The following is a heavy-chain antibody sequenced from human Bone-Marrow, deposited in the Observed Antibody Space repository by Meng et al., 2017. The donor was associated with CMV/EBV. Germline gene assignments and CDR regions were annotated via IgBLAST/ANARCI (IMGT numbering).Heavy chain of an antibody. CDR3: AKDLNDGPFWAFDI. V-gene: IGHV3-30*02. D-gene: IGHD3-3*01. CDR1: GFTFSSYG. Sequence: GESLKISCTASGFTFSSYGMHWVRQTPGKGLEWVAFIRYDGSNKYYADSVKGRFTISRDNAKNTLYLQMNSLRAEDTALYYCAKDLNDGPFWAFDIWGQGTMVTVSS. J-gene: IGHJ3*02. CDR2: IRYDGSNK.